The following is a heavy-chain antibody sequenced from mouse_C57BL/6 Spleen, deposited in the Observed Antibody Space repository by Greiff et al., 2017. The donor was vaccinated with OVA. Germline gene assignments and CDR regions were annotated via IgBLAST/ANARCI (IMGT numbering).Heavy chain of an antibody. Sequence: DVQLVESGGGLVKPGGSLKLSCAASGFTFSDYGMHWVRQAPEKGLEWVAYISSGSSTIYYADTVKGRFTISRDNAKNTLFLQMTSLRSEDTAMYYCARPERRAWFACWGQGTLVTVSA. J-gene: IGHJ3*01. V-gene: IGHV5-17*01. CDR1: GFTFSDYG. CDR3: ARPERRAWFAC. CDR2: ISSGSSTI.